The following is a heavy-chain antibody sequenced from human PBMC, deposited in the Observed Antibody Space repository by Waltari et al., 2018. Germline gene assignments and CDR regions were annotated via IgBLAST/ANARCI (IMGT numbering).Heavy chain of an antibody. CDR2: INHSGST. J-gene: IGHJ4*02. V-gene: IGHV4-34*01. Sequence: QVQLQQWGAGLLKPSETLSLTCAVYGGSFSGYYWSWIRPPPGKGLEWIGEINHSGSTNYNPALKSRVTISVDTSKNQFSLKLSSVTAADTAVYYCARGVRIVGATTIDYWGQGTLVTVSS. CDR3: ARGVRIVGATTIDY. D-gene: IGHD1-26*01. CDR1: GGSFSGYY.